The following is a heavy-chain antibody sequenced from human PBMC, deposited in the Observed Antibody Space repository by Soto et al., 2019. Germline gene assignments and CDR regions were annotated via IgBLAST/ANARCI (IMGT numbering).Heavy chain of an antibody. CDR3: AREGGYCNGGPCYRGAFDF. D-gene: IGHD2-15*01. Sequence: EVQLVESGGGLVKPGGSPRLSCAASGFTFSDYSMLWVRQAPGKGLEWLAFIGNSNNPTFYVDSVRGRFTISRDSPKNSVYLQMNSLREEDTAVYFCAREGGYCNGGPCYRGAFDFWGQGTIVTVSS. CDR1: GFTFSDYS. V-gene: IGHV3-21*02. J-gene: IGHJ3*01. CDR2: IGNSNNPT.